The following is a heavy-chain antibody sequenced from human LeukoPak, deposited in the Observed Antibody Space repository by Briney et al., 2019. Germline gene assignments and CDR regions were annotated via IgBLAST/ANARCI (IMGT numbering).Heavy chain of an antibody. CDR3: ARARGPYSGSYYYYFDY. D-gene: IGHD1-26*01. CDR2: IRYDGSNK. J-gene: IGHJ4*02. V-gene: IGHV3-33*01. Sequence: PGRSLRLSCAASGFTFSSYGIHWVRQAPGKGLEWVAFIRYDGSNKYYADSVKGRFTISRDNSKNTLYLQMNSLRAEDTAVYYCARARGPYSGSYYYYFDYWGQGTLVTVSS. CDR1: GFTFSSYG.